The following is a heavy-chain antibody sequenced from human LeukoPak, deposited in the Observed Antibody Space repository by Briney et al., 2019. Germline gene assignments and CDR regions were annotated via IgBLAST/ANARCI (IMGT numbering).Heavy chain of an antibody. CDR2: ISPYNDNT. J-gene: IGHJ4*02. CDR1: GYSFPSYG. CDR3: ARHFYGSGTYYHFDY. V-gene: IGHV1-18*01. Sequence: GASVKVSCKASGYSFPSYGISWVRQAPGRGPEWMGWISPYNDNTNYAQKLQGRATLTTDTSTSTAYMELRSLRSDDTAVYYCARHFYGSGTYYHFDYWGQGTLVTVSS. D-gene: IGHD3-10*01.